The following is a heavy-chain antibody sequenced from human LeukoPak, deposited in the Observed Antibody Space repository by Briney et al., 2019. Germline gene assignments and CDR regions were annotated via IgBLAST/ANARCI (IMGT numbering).Heavy chain of an antibody. Sequence: GGSLRLSCAASGFTFSSYGMHWVRQAPGKGLEWVSAISGSAVSTYYADSVKGRFTISRDNSKNTLYLQMNSLRAEDTALYYCAKVRMITMIAYDAFDIWGQGTMVTVSS. CDR1: GFTFSSYG. CDR3: AKVRMITMIAYDAFDI. CDR2: ISGSAVST. D-gene: IGHD3-22*01. V-gene: IGHV3-23*01. J-gene: IGHJ3*02.